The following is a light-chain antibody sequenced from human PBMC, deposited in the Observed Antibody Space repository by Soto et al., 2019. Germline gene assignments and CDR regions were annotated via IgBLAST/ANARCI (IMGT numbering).Light chain of an antibody. V-gene: IGLV2-8*01. CDR3: SAYAGPNIFEV. CDR1: SSDVGGYNY. Sequence: QSVLTQPPSASGSPGQAVTISCTGTSSDVGGYNYVSWYQQHPGKAPKLVIYEVSKRPSGVPDRFSGSQSGNTASLTVSGLRAEDEADYSCSAYAGPNIFEVFGTGPKVTAL. CDR2: EVS. J-gene: IGLJ1*01.